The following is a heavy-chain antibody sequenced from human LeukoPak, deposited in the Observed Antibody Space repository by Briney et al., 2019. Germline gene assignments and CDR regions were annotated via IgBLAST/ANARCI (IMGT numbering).Heavy chain of an antibody. V-gene: IGHV1-69*01. D-gene: IGHD2-2*01. CDR3: ARSDIVVVPAAMPAYWFDH. J-gene: IGHJ5*02. Sequence: ASVKVSCKASGGTFSSYAISWVRQAPGQGLEWMGGIIPIFGTANYAQKFQGRVTITADESTSTAYMELSSLRSEDTAVYYCARSDIVVVPAAMPAYWFDHWGQGTLVTVSS. CDR2: IIPIFGTA. CDR1: GGTFSSYA.